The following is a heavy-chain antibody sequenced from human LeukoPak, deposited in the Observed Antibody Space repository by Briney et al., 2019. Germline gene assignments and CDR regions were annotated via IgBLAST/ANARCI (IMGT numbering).Heavy chain of an antibody. Sequence: SETLSLTCTVSGGSISSSSWYWAWLRQPPGKGLEWIGTIYYTGSTYYNPSLKSRVTISVDTSKDQFSLKLSSVTAADTAVYYCARLYCGGECYSGYFDYWGQGTLVTVSS. J-gene: IGHJ4*02. CDR1: GGSISSSSWY. V-gene: IGHV4-39*01. D-gene: IGHD2-21*01. CDR2: IYYTGST. CDR3: ARLYCGGECYSGYFDY.